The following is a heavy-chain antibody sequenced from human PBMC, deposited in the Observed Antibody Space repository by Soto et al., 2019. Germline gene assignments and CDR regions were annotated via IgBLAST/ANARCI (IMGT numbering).Heavy chain of an antibody. J-gene: IGHJ4*02. CDR1: GFVFKNAR. Sequence: EVQMVESGGGLVKPGGSLRLSCAASGFVFKNARMSWARQAPGRGLEWVGHIRSSAERGTTDYAAPVKGRFTISRDDSPNTLYLQMNSLKTEDTAVYFCYHYGSGSYSTDYWGQGTLVTVSS. CDR2: IRSSAERGTT. D-gene: IGHD3-10*01. CDR3: YHYGSGSYSTDY. V-gene: IGHV3-15*07.